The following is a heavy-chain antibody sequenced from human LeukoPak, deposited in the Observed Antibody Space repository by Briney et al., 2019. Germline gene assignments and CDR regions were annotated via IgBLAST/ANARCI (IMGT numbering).Heavy chain of an antibody. V-gene: IGHV3-23*01. D-gene: IGHD6-19*01. CDR1: GFTFTTYA. Sequence: PGASLRLSCAASGFTFTTYAMTWVRQAPGQGLEWVSSIGAGGAATFYSDSVKGRFTISRDNSMNTLYLQMNSLRADDTAVYYCGRPTKFWLIQGDGVDVWGQGTTVTVSS. CDR2: IGAGGAAT. J-gene: IGHJ6*02. CDR3: GRPTKFWLIQGDGVDV.